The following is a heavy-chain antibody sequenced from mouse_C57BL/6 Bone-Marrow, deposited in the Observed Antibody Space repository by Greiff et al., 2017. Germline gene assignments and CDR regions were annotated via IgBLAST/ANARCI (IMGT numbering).Heavy chain of an antibody. D-gene: IGHD1-1*01. J-gene: IGHJ4*01. Sequence: QVQLQQPGAELVRPGSSVKMSCKASGYTFTSYWMHWVKQRPIQGLEWIGNIDPSDSETHYNQKFKDKATLTVDKSSSTAYMQLSSLTSEDSAVYYCAKAHDSGSSYGGYAMDYWGQGTSVTVSS. CDR3: AKAHDSGSSYGGYAMDY. CDR2: IDPSDSET. V-gene: IGHV1-52*01. CDR1: GYTFTSYW.